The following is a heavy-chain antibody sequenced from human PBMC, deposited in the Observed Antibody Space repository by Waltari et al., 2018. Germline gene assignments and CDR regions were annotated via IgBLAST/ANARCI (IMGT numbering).Heavy chain of an antibody. CDR2: IYSAGRT. V-gene: IGHV3-53*01. D-gene: IGHD4-17*01. Sequence: EVQLVESGGGLIQPGGSLRLSCEASGIIFSANYMNWVRQAPGKGPQWVSVIYSAGRTYYADSVKGRFTISRDNTKNTVYLQMNNLKTEDTAVYYCARPGEGPSSHWGQGTLVTVSS. J-gene: IGHJ4*02. CDR1: GIIFSANY. CDR3: ARPGEGPSSH.